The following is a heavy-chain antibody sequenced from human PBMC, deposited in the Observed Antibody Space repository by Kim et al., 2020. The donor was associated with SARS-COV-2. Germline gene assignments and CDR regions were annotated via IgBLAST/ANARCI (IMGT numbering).Heavy chain of an antibody. CDR2: IDWDDDK. Sequence: SGPTLVNPTQTLTLTCTFSGFSLSTSGMCVSWIRQPPGKALEWLALIDWDDDKYYSTSLKTRLTISKDTSKNQVVLTMTNMDPVDTATYYCARMCMGAATYYYYGMDVWGQGTTVTVSS. CDR3: ARMCMGAATYYYYGMDV. CDR1: GFSLSTSGMC. V-gene: IGHV2-70*01. J-gene: IGHJ6*02. D-gene: IGHD1-26*01.